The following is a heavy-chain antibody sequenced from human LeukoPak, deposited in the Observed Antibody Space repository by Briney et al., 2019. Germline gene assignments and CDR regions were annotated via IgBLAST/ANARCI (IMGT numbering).Heavy chain of an antibody. CDR3: ARNAYYSADY. J-gene: IGHJ4*01. V-gene: IGHV4-4*02. CDR2: IFHSGST. Sequence: KPSETLSLTCVVSGDSLSSGYWWSWVRQPPGKGLEWIGEIFHSGSTNYNPSLKSRVTISVDNSKNHFSLTVNSVTAADTAVYYCARNAYYSADYWGRGTLVTVSS. D-gene: IGHD4/OR15-4a*01. CDR1: GDSLSSGYW.